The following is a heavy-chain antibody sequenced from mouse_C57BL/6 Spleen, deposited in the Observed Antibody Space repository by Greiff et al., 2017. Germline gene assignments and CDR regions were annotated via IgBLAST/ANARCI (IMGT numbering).Heavy chain of an antibody. CDR2: IDPSDSYT. D-gene: IGHD2-3*01. V-gene: IGHV1-50*01. Sequence: VQLQQPGAELVKPGASVKLSCKASGYTFTSYWMQWVKQRPGQGLEWIGEIDPSDSYTNYNQKFKGKATLTVDTSSSTAYMQLSSLTSEDSAVYYCARDGRGYAMDYWGQGTSVTVSS. CDR3: ARDGRGYAMDY. CDR1: GYTFTSYW. J-gene: IGHJ4*01.